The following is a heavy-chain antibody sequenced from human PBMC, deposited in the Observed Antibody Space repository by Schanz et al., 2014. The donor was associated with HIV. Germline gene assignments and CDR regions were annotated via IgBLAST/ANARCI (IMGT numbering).Heavy chain of an antibody. J-gene: IGHJ6*02. CDR3: AKDRNQYDSRYIGKGNYYYYYGMDV. V-gene: IGHV3-30*18. D-gene: IGHD3-22*01. Sequence: QVQLVESGGGVVQPGRSLRLSCVASGFSFRTFGMHWVRQAPGKGLEWVAAISFDGSHKYSADSVKGRFTISRDNSKNTVYLQAKSLRPEDTAVYYCAKDRNQYDSRYIGKGNYYYYYGMDVWGQGTTVTVSS. CDR2: ISFDGSHK. CDR1: GFSFRTFG.